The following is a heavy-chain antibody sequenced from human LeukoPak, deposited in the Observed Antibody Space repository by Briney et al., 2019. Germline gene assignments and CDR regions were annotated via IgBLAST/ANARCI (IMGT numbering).Heavy chain of an antibody. D-gene: IGHD3-10*01. Sequence: SQTLSLTCTVSGGSISSGGYYWSWIRQHPGKGLEWIGYIYYSGSSYYNPSLKSRVTMSVDTSKNQFPLKLSSVTAADTAVYYCARVEVRGVIYYWGQGTLVTVSS. CDR3: ARVEVRGVIYY. CDR2: IYYSGSS. V-gene: IGHV4-31*03. CDR1: GGSISSGGYY. J-gene: IGHJ4*02.